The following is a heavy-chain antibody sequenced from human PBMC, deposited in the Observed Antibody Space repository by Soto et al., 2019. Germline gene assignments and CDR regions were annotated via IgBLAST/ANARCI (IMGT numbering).Heavy chain of an antibody. Sequence: QVQLMQSGTEVKKPGASVTVSCKASGYTSADFGIIWVRQAPGQGLELMGWVSGNNGASNPAPKVQGRITMTLDTSTGVSYMALRSLRSDDTAIYYCVRDQKYFRVNGNWFDSWGQGTLVSVSS. CDR1: GYTSADFG. D-gene: IGHD2-2*01. CDR3: VRDQKYFRVNGNWFDS. V-gene: IGHV1-18*04. J-gene: IGHJ5*01. CDR2: VSGNNGAS.